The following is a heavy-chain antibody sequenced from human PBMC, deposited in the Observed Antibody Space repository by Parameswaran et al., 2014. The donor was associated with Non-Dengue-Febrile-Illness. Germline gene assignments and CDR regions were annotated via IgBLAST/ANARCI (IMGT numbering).Heavy chain of an antibody. D-gene: IGHD2-2*01. CDR2: IYYSGST. V-gene: IGHV4-31*02. CDR3: ARDGPASTSFIFQH. J-gene: IGHJ1*01. Sequence: PGKGLEWIGYIYYSGSTYYNPSLKSRVTISVDTSKNQFSLKLSSVTAADTAVYYCARDGPASTSFIFQHWGQGTLVPSPQ.